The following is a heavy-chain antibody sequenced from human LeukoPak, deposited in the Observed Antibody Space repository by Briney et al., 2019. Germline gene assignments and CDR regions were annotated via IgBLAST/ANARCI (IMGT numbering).Heavy chain of an antibody. CDR1: GFTFSRDS. J-gene: IGHJ4*02. D-gene: IGHD6-19*01. CDR3: ANRIAVAGTFRSLPADFDY. CDR2: ISGSGGST. V-gene: IGHV3-23*01. Sequence: PGGSLRLSCAASGFTFSRDSMSWVRQAPGKGLEWVSAISGSGGSTYYADSVKGRFTISRDNSKNTLYLQMNSLRAEDTAVYYCANRIAVAGTFRSLPADFDYWGQGTLVTVSS.